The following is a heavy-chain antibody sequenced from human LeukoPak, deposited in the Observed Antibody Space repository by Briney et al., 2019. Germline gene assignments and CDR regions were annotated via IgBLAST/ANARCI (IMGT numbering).Heavy chain of an antibody. CDR3: AREGTHCYYYMDV. CDR2: INPNSGGT. CDR1: GYTFTGYY. V-gene: IGHV1-2*02. J-gene: IGHJ6*03. Sequence: ASVKVSYKASGYTFTGYYMHWVRQAPGQGLEWMGWINPNSGGTNYAQKFQGRVTMTRDTYISTAYMELSRLRSDDTAVYYCAREGTHCYYYMDVWGKGTTVTVSS.